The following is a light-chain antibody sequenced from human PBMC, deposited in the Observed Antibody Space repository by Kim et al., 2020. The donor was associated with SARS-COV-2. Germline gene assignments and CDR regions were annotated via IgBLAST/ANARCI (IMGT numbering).Light chain of an antibody. CDR1: NSF. V-gene: IGLV3-27*01. J-gene: IGLJ2*01. Sequence: NSFTRWFQQKPGQAPMLVIYRDTERPSGIPERFAGSTSGTTVTLTISGAQVEDEAHYYCYSATDKTVIFGGGTQLTVL. CDR3: YSATDKTVI. CDR2: RDT.